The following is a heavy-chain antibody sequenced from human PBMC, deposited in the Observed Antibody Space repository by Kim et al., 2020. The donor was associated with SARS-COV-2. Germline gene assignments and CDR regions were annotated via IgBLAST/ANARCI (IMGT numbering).Heavy chain of an antibody. Sequence: GGSLRLSCAASGFSINSHWMNWVRQVPGKGLEWVANIKQDGSETNYVDSVKGRFIIFRDNAKNSMYLQMNNVRAEDTAVYYCASGAGWLIDYWGQGTRVTVSS. J-gene: IGHJ4*02. CDR3: ASGAGWLIDY. V-gene: IGHV3-7*01. CDR2: IKQDGSET. D-gene: IGHD6-19*01. CDR1: GFSINSHW.